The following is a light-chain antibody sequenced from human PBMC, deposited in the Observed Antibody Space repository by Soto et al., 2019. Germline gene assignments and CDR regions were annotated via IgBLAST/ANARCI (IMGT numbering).Light chain of an antibody. J-gene: IGLJ3*02. CDR2: SNN. CDR1: SSNIGDNT. V-gene: IGLV1-44*01. Sequence: QSVLTQPPSASGTPGQRVTISCSGGSSNIGDNTVNWYQQLPGTAPKLLIYSNNQRHSGVPDRFSGSKSGTSASLAISGLQSEDEADYYCAAWDDSLFWVFGGGTKLTVL. CDR3: AAWDDSLFWV.